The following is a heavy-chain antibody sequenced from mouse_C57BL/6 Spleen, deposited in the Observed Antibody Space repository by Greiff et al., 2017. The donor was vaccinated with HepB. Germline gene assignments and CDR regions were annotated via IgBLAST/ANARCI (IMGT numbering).Heavy chain of an antibody. CDR1: GFTFSSYG. V-gene: IGHV5-6*01. J-gene: IGHJ4*01. D-gene: IGHD1-1*01. Sequence: EVQLVESGGDLVKPGGSLKLSCAASGFTFSSYGMSWVRQTPDKRLEWVATISSGGSYTYYPDSVKGRFTISRDNAKNTLDLQMSSLKSEDTAMYYCAIPYYYGRSPYYAMDYWGQGTSVTVSS. CDR2: ISSGGSYT. CDR3: AIPYYYGRSPYYAMDY.